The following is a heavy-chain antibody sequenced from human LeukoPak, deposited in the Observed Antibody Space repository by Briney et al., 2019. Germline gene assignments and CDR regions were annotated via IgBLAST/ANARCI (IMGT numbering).Heavy chain of an antibody. D-gene: IGHD3-22*01. J-gene: IGHJ3*02. CDR1: GFTFSSYA. Sequence: GGSLRLSCAASGFTFSSYAMHWVRQAPGKGLEWVAVISYDGSNKYYADSVKGRFTISRDNSKNTLYLQMNSLRAEDTAVYYCARDHRYLITMIVVGMGHGAFDIWGQGTMVTVSS. CDR2: ISYDGSNK. V-gene: IGHV3-30*04. CDR3: ARDHRYLITMIVVGMGHGAFDI.